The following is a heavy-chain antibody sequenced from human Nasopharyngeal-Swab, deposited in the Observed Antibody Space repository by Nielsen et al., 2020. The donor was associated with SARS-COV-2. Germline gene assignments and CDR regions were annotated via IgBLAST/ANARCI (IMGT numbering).Heavy chain of an antibody. CDR3: ARDQSGSYHKAFDI. CDR2: ISYDGSNK. D-gene: IGHD1-26*01. Sequence: GGSLRLSCAASGFTVSSNYMSWVRQAPGKGLEWVAVISYDGSNKYYADSVKGRFTISRDNSKNTLYLQMNSLRAEDTAVYYCARDQSGSYHKAFDIWGQGTMVTVSS. V-gene: IGHV3-30*03. CDR1: GFTVSSNY. J-gene: IGHJ3*02.